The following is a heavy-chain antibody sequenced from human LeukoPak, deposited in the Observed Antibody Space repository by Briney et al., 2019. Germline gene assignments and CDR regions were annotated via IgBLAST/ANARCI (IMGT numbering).Heavy chain of an antibody. CDR2: ISATGGST. CDR3: AKDAYSSGWYRPFDI. J-gene: IGHJ3*02. Sequence: GGSLRVSCTASGFTFSGYAMSWVRQAPGKGLECVSSISATGGSTYYADSVKGRSTISRDNSKSTLYLQMNSLRAEDTAVYYCAKDAYSSGWYRPFDIWGQGTMVTVSS. CDR1: GFTFSGYA. D-gene: IGHD6-19*01. V-gene: IGHV3-23*01.